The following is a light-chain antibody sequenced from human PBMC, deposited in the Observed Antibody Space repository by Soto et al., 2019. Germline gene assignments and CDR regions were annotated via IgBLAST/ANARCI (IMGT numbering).Light chain of an antibody. CDR2: DAS. Sequence: DIQMTQSPSTLSGSVGDRVTITCRASQTISSWLAWYQQKPGKAPKLLIYDASSLESGVPSRFSGSGSGTDFTLTISCLQSEDFATYYCQQYYSYPRTCGQGTKGDIK. V-gene: IGKV1-5*01. J-gene: IGKJ1*01. CDR1: QTISSW. CDR3: QQYYSYPRT.